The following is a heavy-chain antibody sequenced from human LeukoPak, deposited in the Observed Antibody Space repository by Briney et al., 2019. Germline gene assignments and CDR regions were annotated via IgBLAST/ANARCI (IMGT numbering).Heavy chain of an antibody. CDR2: IYHSGST. CDR1: GGSISSYS. CDR3: ARDGHSSGYYFKDYGMDV. J-gene: IGHJ6*02. V-gene: IGHV4-30-2*01. D-gene: IGHD3-22*01. Sequence: SETLSLTCTVSGGSISSYSWSWIRQPPGKGLEWIGYIYHSGSTYYNPSLKSRVTISVDRSKNQFSLKLSSVTAADTAVYYCARDGHSSGYYFKDYGMDVWGQGTTVTVSS.